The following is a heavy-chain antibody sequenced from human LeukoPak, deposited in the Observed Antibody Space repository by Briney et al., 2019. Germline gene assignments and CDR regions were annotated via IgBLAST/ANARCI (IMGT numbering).Heavy chain of an antibody. V-gene: IGHV4-34*01. CDR1: GGSFSGYY. CDR3: ARYSSSSGNNYYMDV. CDR2: INHSGST. Sequence: SETLSLTCAVYGGSFSGYYWSWIRQPPGKWLEWIGEINHSGSTNYSPSLKSRVTISVDTSKNQFSLKLSSVTAADTAVYYCARYSSSSGNNYYMDVWGKGTTVTVSS. D-gene: IGHD6-6*01. J-gene: IGHJ6*03.